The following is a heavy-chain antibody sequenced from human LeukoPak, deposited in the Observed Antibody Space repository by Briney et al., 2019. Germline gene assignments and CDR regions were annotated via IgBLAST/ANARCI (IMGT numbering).Heavy chain of an antibody. V-gene: IGHV3-9*03. CDR2: ISWDSFKR. J-gene: IGHJ3*02. CDR3: ARDADGGYDRGAFDI. D-gene: IGHD5-12*01. Sequence: TGRSLRLSCVASGITFDDYAMHWVRQAPGKGLEWVSGISWDSFKRGYVDSVKGRFTISRDNAKNSLYLQMNSLRVEDMALYYCARDADGGYDRGAFDIWGQGTMVTVSS. CDR1: GITFDDYA.